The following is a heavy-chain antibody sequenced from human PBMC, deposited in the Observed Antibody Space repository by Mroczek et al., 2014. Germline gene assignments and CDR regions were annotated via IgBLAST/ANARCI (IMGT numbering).Heavy chain of an antibody. J-gene: IGHJ2*01. CDR1: GASLKTHN. D-gene: IGHD3-9*01. CDR3: ARIRLARYFNL. CDR2: VYHSGNT. Sequence: VQLVESGPRDWCQPSETLSLTCTVSGASLKTHNWSWVRRPPGKGLEWIGYVYHSGNTNYNPSLESRVTISMDTSNNQFFLKLRSVTAADTGVYFCARIRLARYFNLWGRGTLVSVSS. V-gene: IGHV4-59*11.